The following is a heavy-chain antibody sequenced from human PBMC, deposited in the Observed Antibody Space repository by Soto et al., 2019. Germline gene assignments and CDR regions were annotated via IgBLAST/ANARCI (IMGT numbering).Heavy chain of an antibody. J-gene: IGHJ6*02. CDR3: AASIFYYGMDV. V-gene: IGHV5-51*01. CDR2: IYPRDSDT. CDR1: GYTFTNYW. Sequence: GESLKISCKGSGYTFTNYWIGRVRQMPGKGLEWMGIIYPRDSDTKYNPSFQGQVTISADKSITTTYLQWSSLKASDTAIYYCAASIFYYGMDVWGQGTTVTVS.